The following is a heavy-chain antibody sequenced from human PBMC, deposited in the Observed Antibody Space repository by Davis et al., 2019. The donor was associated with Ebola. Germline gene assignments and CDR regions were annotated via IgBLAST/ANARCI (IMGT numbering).Heavy chain of an antibody. Sequence: GSLRLSCAASGFTFSDYYWSWIRQPPGKGLEWIGEINHSGSTNYNPSLKSRVTISVDTSKNQFSLKLSSVTAADTAVYYCARGGYGLVGFDYWGQGTLVTVSS. CDR3: ARGGYGLVGFDY. CDR1: GFTFSDYY. D-gene: IGHD4-17*01. J-gene: IGHJ4*02. CDR2: INHSGST. V-gene: IGHV4-34*01.